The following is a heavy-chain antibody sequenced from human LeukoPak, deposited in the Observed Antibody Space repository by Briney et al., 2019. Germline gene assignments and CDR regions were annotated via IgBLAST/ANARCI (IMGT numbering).Heavy chain of an antibody. CDR3: ARDRGEQGN. CDR1: GLTVSSNY. J-gene: IGHJ4*02. CDR2: IFSGGDT. V-gene: IGHV3-66*01. Sequence: GGSLRLSCAPSGLTVSSNYMTWVRQAPGKGLEWVSIIFSGGDTFYTDSVKDRFTISRDNSKDTVYLQMNSLRAEDTAVYYCARDRGEQGNWGQGTLVTVSS. D-gene: IGHD3-16*01.